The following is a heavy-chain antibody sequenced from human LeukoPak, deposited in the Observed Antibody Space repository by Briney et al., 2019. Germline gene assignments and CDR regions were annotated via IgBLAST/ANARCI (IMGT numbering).Heavy chain of an antibody. CDR2: INHIGAT. CDR3: ARGGSPGY. J-gene: IGHJ4*02. Sequence: SETLSLTCAVYGGSFSGHYWNWTRQPPGKGLECIGEINHIGATNYSPPRKSRLTMSGHTSKIHISMKLTSVTAAGTAVYYCARGGSPGYWGQGTLVTVSS. V-gene: IGHV4-34*01. CDR1: GGSFSGHY.